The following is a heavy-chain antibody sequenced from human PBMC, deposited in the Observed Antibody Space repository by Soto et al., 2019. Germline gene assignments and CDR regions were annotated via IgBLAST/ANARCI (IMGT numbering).Heavy chain of an antibody. CDR2: IIPIFGTA. Sequence: GASVKVSCKASGGTFSSYSISWVRQAPGQGLEWMGGIIPIFGTANYAQKFQGRVTITADESTSTAYMELSSLRSEDTAVYYCARDLYYYDSSGYYDYWGQGXLVTVSS. V-gene: IGHV1-69*13. CDR3: ARDLYYYDSSGYYDY. J-gene: IGHJ4*02. CDR1: GGTFSSYS. D-gene: IGHD3-22*01.